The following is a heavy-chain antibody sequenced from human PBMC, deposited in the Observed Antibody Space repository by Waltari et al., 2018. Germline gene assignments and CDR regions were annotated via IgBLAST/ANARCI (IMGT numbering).Heavy chain of an antibody. D-gene: IGHD6-19*01. CDR1: VESFSGSY. V-gene: IGHV4-34*01. CDR2: INHSGTT. J-gene: IGHJ5*02. Sequence: QVQLQQWGEGLLQPSETLSLTCAVYVESFSGSYCNWIRQSPGKGLEWMGEINHSGTTNYNPSLKSRVTISVDTSKNQFSLRLTSMTAADTAVYYCAVRSGWYEWFDPWGQGTLVTVSS. CDR3: AVRSGWYEWFDP.